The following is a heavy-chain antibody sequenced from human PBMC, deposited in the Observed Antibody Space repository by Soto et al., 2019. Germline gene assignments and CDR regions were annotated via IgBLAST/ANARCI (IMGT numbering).Heavy chain of an antibody. D-gene: IGHD3-22*01. J-gene: IGHJ4*02. V-gene: IGHV3-23*01. Sequence: PGGSLRLSCAASGFTFSSYVMSWVRQAPGKGLEWVSAISNSGGSTYYAGSVKGRFTISRDNSKNTLYLQMNSLRAEDTAVYYCAKVTPSSSRLYDSSGYPLDYWGQGTLVTVSS. CDR2: ISNSGGST. CDR3: AKVTPSSSRLYDSSGYPLDY. CDR1: GFTFSSYV.